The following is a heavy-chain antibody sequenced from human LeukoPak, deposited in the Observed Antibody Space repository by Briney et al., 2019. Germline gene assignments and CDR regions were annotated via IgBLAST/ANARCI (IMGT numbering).Heavy chain of an antibody. J-gene: IGHJ4*02. V-gene: IGHV3-23*01. D-gene: IGHD3-3*01. CDR3: ANYFWSGYNDY. CDR2: ISGSGSST. CDR1: GFTFSSYA. Sequence: GGSLRLSCAASGFTFSSYAMSWVRQAPGKGLEWVSGISGSGSSTYYADSVKGRFTISRDNSKNTLYLQMNSLRAEDTAVYCCANYFWSGYNDYWGQGTLVTVSS.